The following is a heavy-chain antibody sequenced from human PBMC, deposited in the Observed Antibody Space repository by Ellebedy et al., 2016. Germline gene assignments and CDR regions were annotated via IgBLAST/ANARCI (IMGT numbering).Heavy chain of an antibody. CDR1: GFTFSSYS. CDR3: ARDAVYGSGSYPFDY. V-gene: IGHV3-21*01. J-gene: IGHJ4*02. Sequence: GESLKISCAASGFTFSSYSMNWVRQAPGQGLEWVSSISSSSSYIYYADSVKGRFTISRDNAKNSLYLQMNSLRAEDTAVYYCARDAVYGSGSYPFDYWGQGTLVTVSS. D-gene: IGHD3-10*01. CDR2: ISSSSSYI.